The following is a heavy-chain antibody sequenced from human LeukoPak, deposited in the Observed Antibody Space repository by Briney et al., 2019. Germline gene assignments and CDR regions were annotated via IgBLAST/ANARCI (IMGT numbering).Heavy chain of an antibody. V-gene: IGHV4-34*01. CDR2: INHSGST. Sequence: PSETLSLTCAVYGGSFSGYYWSWIRQPPGKGLEWIGEINHSGSTNYNPSLKSRVTISVDTSKNQFSLKLTSETAADTALYYCARGWGPPYYGLDYWGQGALVTVSS. CDR3: ARGWGPPYYGLDY. D-gene: IGHD3-10*01. J-gene: IGHJ4*02. CDR1: GGSFSGYY.